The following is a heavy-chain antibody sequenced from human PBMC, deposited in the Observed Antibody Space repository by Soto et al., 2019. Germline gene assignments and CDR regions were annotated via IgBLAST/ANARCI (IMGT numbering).Heavy chain of an antibody. CDR3: ARGPMIVVVRKDNWFDP. V-gene: IGHV4-30-2*01. CDR1: GGSISSGGYS. CDR2: IYHSGST. D-gene: IGHD3-22*01. J-gene: IGHJ5*02. Sequence: SETLSLTCAVSGGSISSGGYSWSWIRQPPGKGLEWIGYIYHSGSTYYNPSLKSRVTISVDRSKNQFSLKLSSVTAADTAVYYCARGPMIVVVRKDNWFDPWGQGTLVTVSS.